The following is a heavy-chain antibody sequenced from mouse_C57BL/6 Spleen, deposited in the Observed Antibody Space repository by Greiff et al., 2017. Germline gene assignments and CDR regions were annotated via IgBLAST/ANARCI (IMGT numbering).Heavy chain of an antibody. V-gene: IGHV1-80*01. Sequence: VQLQQSGAELVKPGASVKISCKASGYAFSSYWMNWVKQRPGKGLEWIGQIYPGDGDTNYNGKFKGKATLTADKSSSTAYMQLSSLTSEDSAVYFCARRIPFYAMDYWGQGTSVTVSS. CDR2: IYPGDGDT. CDR3: ARRIPFYAMDY. CDR1: GYAFSSYW. D-gene: IGHD5-1-1*01. J-gene: IGHJ4*01.